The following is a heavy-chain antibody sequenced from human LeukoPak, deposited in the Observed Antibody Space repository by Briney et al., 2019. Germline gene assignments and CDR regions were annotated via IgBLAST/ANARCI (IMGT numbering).Heavy chain of an antibody. CDR3: ARSADVLLWFGDPNWFDP. CDR2: INPNSGGT. V-gene: IGHV1-2*02. D-gene: IGHD3-10*01. CDR1: GYTFTGYY. Sequence: GASVKVSCKASGYTFTGYYMNWVRQAPGQGLEWMGWINPNSGGTNYAQKFQGRVTMTRDTSISTAYMELSRLRSDDTAVYYCARSADVLLWFGDPNWFDPWGQGTLVAVSS. J-gene: IGHJ5*02.